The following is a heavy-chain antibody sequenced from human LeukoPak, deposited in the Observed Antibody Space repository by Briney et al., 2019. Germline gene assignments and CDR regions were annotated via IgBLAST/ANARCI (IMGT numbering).Heavy chain of an antibody. Sequence: EGSLRLSCAASGFTVSSSYMSWVRQAPGKGLEWVSVFYSGGKTYYTDSVKGRFTISRDNSKNTLYLQMNSLRAEDTAVYYCAKGSSEGRHYFDYWGQGTLVTVSS. CDR1: GFTVSSSY. D-gene: IGHD3-10*01. J-gene: IGHJ4*02. CDR2: FYSGGKT. V-gene: IGHV3-53*01. CDR3: AKGSSEGRHYFDY.